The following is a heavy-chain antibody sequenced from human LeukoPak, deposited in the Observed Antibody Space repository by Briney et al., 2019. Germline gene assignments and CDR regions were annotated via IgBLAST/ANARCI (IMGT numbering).Heavy chain of an antibody. CDR3: AKDAANLLYYFDY. J-gene: IGHJ4*02. CDR2: IWDDGSDK. V-gene: IGHV3-30*02. D-gene: IGHD2-15*01. Sequence: PGGSLTLSCGASGFTVNSNYMAWVRQAPGKGLEWVASIWDDGSDKYSADSVRGRFTISRDNSKKTLYLQMNSLRAEDTAVYYCAKDAANLLYYFDYWGQGALVTVFS. CDR1: GFTVNSNY.